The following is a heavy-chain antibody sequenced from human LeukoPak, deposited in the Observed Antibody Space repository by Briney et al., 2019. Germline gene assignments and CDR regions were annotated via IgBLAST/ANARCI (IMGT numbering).Heavy chain of an antibody. V-gene: IGHV4-59*01. CDR1: GGSISSFF. CDR3: VRDQDWGAFDS. J-gene: IGHJ3*02. CDR2: IFHTGTT. Sequence: PSETLSLTCTVSGGSISSFFWTWIRQPPGKGLEWIGYIFHTGTTQYHPSLKSRVSISKDTSKNQIFLRLTSVTAADTAVYFCVRDQDWGAFDSWGQGKMVTVSS. D-gene: IGHD7-27*01.